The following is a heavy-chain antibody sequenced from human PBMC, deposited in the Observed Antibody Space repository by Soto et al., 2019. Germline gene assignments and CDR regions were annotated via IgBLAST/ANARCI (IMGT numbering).Heavy chain of an antibody. CDR3: ATAHYDFWSGYKGNNWFDP. D-gene: IGHD3-3*01. J-gene: IGHJ5*02. V-gene: IGHV1-24*01. CDR2: FDPEDGET. CDR1: GYTLTELS. Sequence: GASVKVSCKVSGYTLTELSMHWVRQAPGKGLEWMGGFDPEDGETIYAQKFQGRVTMTEDTSTDTAYMELSSLRSEDTAVYYCATAHYDFWSGYKGNNWFDPWGQGTLVTVSS.